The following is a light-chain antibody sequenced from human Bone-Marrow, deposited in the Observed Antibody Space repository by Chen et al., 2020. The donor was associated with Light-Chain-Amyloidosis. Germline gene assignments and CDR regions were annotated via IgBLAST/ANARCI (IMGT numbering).Light chain of an antibody. Sequence: IVLTQSPGTLSLSPGERTTLPCRARQSVSSSYLAWYQQKPGQAPRLLIYAASSRATGIPDRFSGSESGTDFTLTISRLEPEDFAVYYCQQYGSSPRFTFGPGTKVDIK. CDR2: AAS. J-gene: IGKJ3*01. CDR1: QSVSSSY. CDR3: QQYGSSPRFT. V-gene: IGKV3-20*01.